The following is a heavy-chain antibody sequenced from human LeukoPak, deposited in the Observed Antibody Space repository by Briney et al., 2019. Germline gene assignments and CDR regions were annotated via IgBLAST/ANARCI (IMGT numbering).Heavy chain of an antibody. CDR2: IYYSGNT. J-gene: IGHJ6*02. D-gene: IGHD4-17*01. V-gene: IGHV4-59*08. CDR1: GGAIRSYY. Sequence: PSETLSLTCTVSGGAIRSYYWSWIRQPPGKGLEWIGYIYYSGNTNYNPSLKSRVTISVDTSKNQFSLKLSSVTAADTAVYYCARHSYGDYAGNYVMDVWGQGTTVTVSS. CDR3: ARHSYGDYAGNYVMDV.